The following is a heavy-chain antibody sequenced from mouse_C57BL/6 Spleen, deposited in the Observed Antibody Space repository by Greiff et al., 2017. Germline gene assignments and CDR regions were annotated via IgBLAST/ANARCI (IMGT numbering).Heavy chain of an antibody. CDR1: GYTFTSYW. J-gene: IGHJ2*01. Sequence: QVQLQQPGAELVKPGASVKMSCKASGYTFTSYWITWVKQRPGQGLEWIGDIYPGSGSTNYNEKFKSKATLTVDTSSSTAYMQLSSLTSEDSAVYYCAKIYYYGSSSLNWGQGTTLTGSS. D-gene: IGHD1-1*01. CDR3: AKIYYYGSSSLN. CDR2: IYPGSGST. V-gene: IGHV1-55*01.